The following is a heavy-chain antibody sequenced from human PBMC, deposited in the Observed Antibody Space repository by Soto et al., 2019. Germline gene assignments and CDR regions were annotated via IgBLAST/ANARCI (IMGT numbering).Heavy chain of an antibody. CDR3: AKDNLPGASMVRGVIIH. CDR2: ISYDGSNK. D-gene: IGHD3-10*01. J-gene: IGHJ4*02. Sequence: QVQLVESGGGVVQPGRSLRLSCAASGFTFSSYGMHWVRQAPGKGLEWVAVISYDGSNKYYADSVKGRFTISRDNSKNTLYLQMNSLGAEDTAVYYCAKDNLPGASMVRGVIIHWGQGTLVTVSS. CDR1: GFTFSSYG. V-gene: IGHV3-30*18.